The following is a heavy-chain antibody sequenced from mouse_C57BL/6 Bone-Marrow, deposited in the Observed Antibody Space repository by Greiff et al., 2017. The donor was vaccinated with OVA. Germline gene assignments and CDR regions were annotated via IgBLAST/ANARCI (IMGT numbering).Heavy chain of an antibody. CDR2: IRNKANGYTT. V-gene: IGHV7-3*01. J-gene: IGHJ1*03. CDR3: ARAPYSNSGYWYGDV. CDR1: GFTFTDYY. D-gene: IGHD2-5*01. Sequence: VQRVESGGGLVQPGGSLSLSCAASGFTFTDYYMSWVRQPPGKALDWLGFIRNKANGYTTEYSASVKGRFTISRDNSQSNLYLQMNALRAEDRATYYCARAPYSNSGYWYGDVWGTGTTVTVSS.